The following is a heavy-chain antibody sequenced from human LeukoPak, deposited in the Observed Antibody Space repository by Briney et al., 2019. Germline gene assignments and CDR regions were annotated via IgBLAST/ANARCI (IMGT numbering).Heavy chain of an antibody. CDR2: IYSGGST. Sequence: PGGSLRLSCAASGFIASDNYMSWVRQAPGQGLEWVSVIYSGGSTYYADSVKGRFTISRDNSKNTVFLQLNSLRAEDTAVYYCARYHYDGSGYPYYFDQWGQGTLVTVSS. D-gene: IGHD3-22*01. CDR3: ARYHYDGSGYPYYFDQ. V-gene: IGHV3-53*01. CDR1: GFIASDNY. J-gene: IGHJ4*02.